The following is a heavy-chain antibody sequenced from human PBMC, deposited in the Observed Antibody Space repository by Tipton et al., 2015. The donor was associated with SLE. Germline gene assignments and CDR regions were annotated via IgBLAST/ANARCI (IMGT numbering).Heavy chain of an antibody. CDR3: ARSDYGDDYWYSDL. V-gene: IGHV4-59*01. CDR2: IYYSGST. Sequence: TLSLTCTVPGGSISSYYWSWIRPPPGKGLEWIGYIYYSGSTNYNPSLKSRVTISVDTSKNQFSLKLSSVTAADTAVYYCARSDYGDDYWYSDLWGRGTLVTVSS. D-gene: IGHD4-17*01. J-gene: IGHJ2*01. CDR1: GGSISSYY.